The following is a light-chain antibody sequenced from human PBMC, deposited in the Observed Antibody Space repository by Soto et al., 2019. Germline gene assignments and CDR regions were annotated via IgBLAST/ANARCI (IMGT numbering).Light chain of an antibody. J-gene: IGKJ2*01. CDR2: DTT. CDR1: QTINMW. V-gene: IGKV1-5*01. CDR3: QQYNERWYT. Sequence: DIQMTQSPATLSASLGDRVTITCRASQTINMWLAWYQQKPRKAPKLLIYDTTTLHSGVPSRFSGSGSGTVFTLTISSLQPDDGATYYCQQYNERWYTFGPGTKV.